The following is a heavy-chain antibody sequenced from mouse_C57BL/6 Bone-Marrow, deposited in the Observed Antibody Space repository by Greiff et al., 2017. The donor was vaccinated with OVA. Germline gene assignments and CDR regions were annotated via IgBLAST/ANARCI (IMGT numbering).Heavy chain of an antibody. D-gene: IGHD1-1*01. Sequence: QVQLQQSGAELVRPGASVKLSCKASGYTFTSYGISWVKQRTGQGLEWIGEIYPRSGNTYYNEKFKGKATLTADKSSSTAYMELRSLTSEDSAVYFCARFPYYYGGRVYYFDYWGQGTTLTVSS. CDR1: GYTFTSYG. CDR2: IYPRSGNT. CDR3: ARFPYYYGGRVYYFDY. J-gene: IGHJ2*01. V-gene: IGHV1-81*01.